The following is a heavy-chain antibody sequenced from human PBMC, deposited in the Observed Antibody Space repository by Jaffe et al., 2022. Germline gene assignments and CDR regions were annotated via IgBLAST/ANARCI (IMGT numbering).Heavy chain of an antibody. V-gene: IGHV4-38-2*02. CDR2: IYHSGST. CDR1: GYSISSGYY. CDR3: ARDGGFYGDFDY. D-gene: IGHD4-17*01. J-gene: IGHJ4*02. Sequence: QVQLQESGPGLVKPSETLSLTCAVSGYSISSGYYWGWIRQPPGKGLEWIGSIYHSGSTYYNPSLKSRVTISVDTSKNQFSLKLSSVTAADTAVYYCARDGGFYGDFDYWGQGTLVTVSS.